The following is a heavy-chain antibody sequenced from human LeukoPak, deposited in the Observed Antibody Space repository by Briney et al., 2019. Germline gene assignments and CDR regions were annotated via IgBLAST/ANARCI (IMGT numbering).Heavy chain of an antibody. D-gene: IGHD6-6*01. V-gene: IGHV4-61*02. CDR3: ARDRDSSSSD. J-gene: IGHJ4*02. Sequence: SETLSLTCTVSGGSISSGSYYWSWIRQPAGKGLEWIGRIYTSGSTNYNPSLKSRVTKSVDTSKNQFSLKLSSVTAADTAVYYCARDRDSSSSDWGQGTLVTVSS. CDR1: GGSISSGSYY. CDR2: IYTSGST.